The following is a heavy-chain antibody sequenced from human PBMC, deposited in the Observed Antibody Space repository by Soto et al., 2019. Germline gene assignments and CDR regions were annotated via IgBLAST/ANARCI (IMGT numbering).Heavy chain of an antibody. CDR2: IYYSGST. CDR3: ARDRGSSSAGLQYYYYYYGMAV. D-gene: IGHD6-6*01. Sequence: PSETLSLTCTVSGGSISSYYWSWIRQPPGKGLEWIGYIYYSGSTNYNPSLKSRVTISVDTSKNQFSLKLSSVTAADTAVYYCARDRGSSSAGLQYYYYYYGMAVWAQGSTVPVS. J-gene: IGHJ6*02. CDR1: GGSISSYY. V-gene: IGHV4-59*01.